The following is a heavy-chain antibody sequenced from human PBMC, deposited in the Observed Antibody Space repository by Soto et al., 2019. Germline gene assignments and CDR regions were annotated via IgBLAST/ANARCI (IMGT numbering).Heavy chain of an antibody. Sequence: PGESLKISCKGSGYSFTSYWISWVRQMPGKGLEWMGRIDPSDSYTNYSPSFQGHVTISADKSISTAYLQWSSLKASDTAMYYCAIDYYGSGSSDYWGQGTLVTVSS. CDR1: GYSFTSYW. CDR3: AIDYYGSGSSDY. J-gene: IGHJ4*02. D-gene: IGHD3-10*01. V-gene: IGHV5-10-1*01. CDR2: IDPSDSYT.